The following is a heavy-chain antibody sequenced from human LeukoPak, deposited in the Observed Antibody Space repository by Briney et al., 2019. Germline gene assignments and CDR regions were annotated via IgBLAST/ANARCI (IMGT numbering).Heavy chain of an antibody. CDR2: IYYSGST. Sequence: PSETLSLTCTVSGGSISSGGYYWSWIRQHPGKGLEWIGYIYYSGSTYYNPSLKSRVTISVDTSKNQFSLKLSSVTAADTAVYYCARPVTAVPYLDCWGQGTLVTVSS. V-gene: IGHV4-31*03. D-gene: IGHD6-19*01. CDR3: ARPVTAVPYLDC. CDR1: GGSISSGGYY. J-gene: IGHJ4*02.